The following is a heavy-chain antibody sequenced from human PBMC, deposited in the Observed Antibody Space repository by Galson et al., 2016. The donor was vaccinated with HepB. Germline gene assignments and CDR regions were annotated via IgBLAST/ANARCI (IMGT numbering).Heavy chain of an antibody. CDR1: GFTFSVST. CDR2: IKTNANNYAT. CDR3: TGGGSYPPDY. J-gene: IGHJ4*02. Sequence: SLRLSCAASGFTFSVSTVHWVRQASGKGLEWVGRIKTNANNYATSYAASVKGRFTISRDDSKNTAYLQMISLKGDDTAVYYCTGGGSYPPDYWGQGTLVTVSS. V-gene: IGHV3-73*01. D-gene: IGHD1-26*01.